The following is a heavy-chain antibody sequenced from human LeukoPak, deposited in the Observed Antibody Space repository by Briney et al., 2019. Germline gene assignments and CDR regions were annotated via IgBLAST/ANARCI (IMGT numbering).Heavy chain of an antibody. Sequence: VESLKISFKGSGYSFTSYWIGWVRQMPGKGLEWMGIIYPGDSDTRYSPSFQGQVTISADKSISTAYLQWSSLKASDTAMYYCARHHLRGYSYGYSDYWGQGTLVTVSS. CDR2: IYPGDSDT. V-gene: IGHV5-51*01. D-gene: IGHD5-18*01. CDR3: ARHHLRGYSYGYSDY. CDR1: GYSFTSYW. J-gene: IGHJ4*02.